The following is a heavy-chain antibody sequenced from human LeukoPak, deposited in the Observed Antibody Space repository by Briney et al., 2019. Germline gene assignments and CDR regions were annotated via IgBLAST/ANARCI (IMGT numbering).Heavy chain of an antibody. CDR3: ARVRCSSNSCFPDY. CDR2: IKQDGSDK. V-gene: IGHV3-7*01. CDR1: GFTFSTYW. J-gene: IGHJ4*02. D-gene: IGHD2-2*01. Sequence: QPGGSLRLSCAASGFTFSTYWMSWVRQAPGKGLEWVANIKQDGSDKYYVDSAKGRFTISRDNAKNSLFLQMNSLRAEDTAVYYCARVRCSSNSCFPDYWGQGTLVTVSS.